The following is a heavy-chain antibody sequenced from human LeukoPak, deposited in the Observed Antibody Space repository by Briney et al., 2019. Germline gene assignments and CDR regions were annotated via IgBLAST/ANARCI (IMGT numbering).Heavy chain of an antibody. CDR3: ARRSSYSSGWFDY. CDR1: GFTFSSYA. J-gene: IGHJ4*02. Sequence: PGGSLRLSCAASGFTFSSYAMSWVRQAPGKGLEWVSAISGSGGSTYYADSVKGRFTISRDNSKNTLYLQMNSLRADDTAVYYCARRSSYSSGWFDYWGQGTLVTVSS. D-gene: IGHD6-19*01. V-gene: IGHV3-23*01. CDR2: ISGSGGST.